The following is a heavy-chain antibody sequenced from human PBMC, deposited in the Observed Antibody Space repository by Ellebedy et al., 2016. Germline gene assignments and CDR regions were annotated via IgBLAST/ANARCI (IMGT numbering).Heavy chain of an antibody. D-gene: IGHD6-19*01. J-gene: IGHJ4*02. CDR1: GFTFSSYA. CDR2: ISGSGGST. Sequence: GESLKISXAASGFTFSSYAMSWVRQAPGKGLEWVSAISGSGGSTYYADSVKGRFTISRDNSKNTLYLQMNSLRAEDTAVYYCAKDSPRVAVAGNTPTDYWGQGTLVTVSS. CDR3: AKDSPRVAVAGNTPTDY. V-gene: IGHV3-23*01.